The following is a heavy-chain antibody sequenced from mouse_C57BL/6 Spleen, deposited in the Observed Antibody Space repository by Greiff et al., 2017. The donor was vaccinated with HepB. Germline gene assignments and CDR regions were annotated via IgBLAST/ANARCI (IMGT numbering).Heavy chain of an antibody. CDR3: ARESSWRRYAMDY. Sequence: QQSGPELVKPGASVKISCKASGYSFTDYNMNWVKQSNGKSLEWIGVINPNYGTTSYNQKFKGKATLTVDQSSSTAYMQFNSLTSEDSAVYYCARESSWRRYAMDYWVKEPQSPFPQ. CDR2: INPNYGTT. V-gene: IGHV1-39*01. CDR1: GYSFTDYN. D-gene: IGHD6-2*01. J-gene: IGHJ4*01.